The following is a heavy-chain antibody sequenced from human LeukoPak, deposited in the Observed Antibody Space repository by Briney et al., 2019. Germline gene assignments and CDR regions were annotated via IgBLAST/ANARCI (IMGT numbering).Heavy chain of an antibody. V-gene: IGHV3-23*01. J-gene: IGHJ3*02. CDR2: ISGSGSST. CDR1: GFTFSNYG. CDR3: AKRGSTSGAIDI. D-gene: IGHD1-1*01. Sequence: PGGSLRLSCAASGFTFSNYGMTWVRQAPGTGLEWASSISGSGSSTFYADSVKGRFTISRDNSKNTLYLQMNSLGVEDAALYYCAKRGSTSGAIDIWGQGTMVTVSS.